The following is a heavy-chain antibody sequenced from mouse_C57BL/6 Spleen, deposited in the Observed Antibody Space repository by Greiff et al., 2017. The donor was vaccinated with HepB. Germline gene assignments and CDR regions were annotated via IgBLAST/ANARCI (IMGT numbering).Heavy chain of an antibody. CDR2: IRNKANGYTT. J-gene: IGHJ4*01. V-gene: IGHV7-3*01. Sequence: EVKLVESGGGLVQPGGSLSLSCAASGFTFTDYYMSWVRQPPGKALEWLGFIRNKANGYTTEYSASVKGRFTISRDNSQSILYLQMNALRAEDSATYYCARCELTALYYYAMDYWGQGTSVTVSS. D-gene: IGHD4-1*01. CDR3: ARCELTALYYYAMDY. CDR1: GFTFTDYY.